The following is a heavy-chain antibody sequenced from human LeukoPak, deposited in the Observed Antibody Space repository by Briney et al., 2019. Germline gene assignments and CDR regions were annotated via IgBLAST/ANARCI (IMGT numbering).Heavy chain of an antibody. Sequence: GSLRLSCAASGFTFSSYSMHGVRQPPGKGLEWVAVIAYDGSSEYYADSVKGRFTISRDNSKNTLYLQMNSLRVDDTAMYYCARESNYGDYVSWGQGTLVTVSS. CDR1: GFTFSSYS. CDR2: IAYDGSSE. V-gene: IGHV3-30*04. CDR3: ARESNYGDYVS. J-gene: IGHJ4*02. D-gene: IGHD4-17*01.